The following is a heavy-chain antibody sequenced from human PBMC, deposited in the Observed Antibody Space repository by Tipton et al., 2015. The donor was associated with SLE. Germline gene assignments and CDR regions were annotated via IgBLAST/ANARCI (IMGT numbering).Heavy chain of an antibody. CDR1: GYSISSGYY. V-gene: IGHV4-38-2*02. CDR3: ARDPDSSAFDI. CDR2: IYHSGST. D-gene: IGHD2-15*01. Sequence: TLSLTCAVPGYSISSGYYWGWIRQPPGKGLEWIGSIYHSGSTYYNPSLKSRVTMSVDTSKNQFSLKLSSVTAADTAVYYCARDPDSSAFDIWGQGTMVTVSS. J-gene: IGHJ3*02.